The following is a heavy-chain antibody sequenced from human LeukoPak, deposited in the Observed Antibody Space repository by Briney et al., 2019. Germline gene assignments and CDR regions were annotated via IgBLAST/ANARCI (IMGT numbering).Heavy chain of an antibody. D-gene: IGHD3-9*01. CDR1: GGTFSSYA. J-gene: IGHJ6*04. CDR2: IIPIFGTA. V-gene: IGHV1-69*13. CDR3: ARYLRYFDWLPGYGMDV. Sequence: ASVKVSCKASGGTFSSYAISWVRQAPGQGLEWMRGIIPIFGTASYAQKFQGRVTITADESTSTAYMELSSLRSEDTAVYYCARYLRYFDWLPGYGMDVWGKGTTVTVSS.